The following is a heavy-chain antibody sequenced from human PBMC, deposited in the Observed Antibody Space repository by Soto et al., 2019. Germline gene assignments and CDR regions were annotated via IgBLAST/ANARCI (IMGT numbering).Heavy chain of an antibody. J-gene: IGHJ4*02. CDR1: GGSVSSGTYY. D-gene: IGHD5-12*01. CDR2: IYYTGST. CDR3: ARDFTSGYFYYFDS. V-gene: IGHV4-61*01. Sequence: PSETLSLTCTVPGGSVSSGTYYLNWIRQPPGKGLEWIGYIYYTGSTNYNPSLKSRVTISVDTSKNQLSLKLSSVTAADTAVYYCARDFTSGYFYYFDSWGQGTLVTVSS.